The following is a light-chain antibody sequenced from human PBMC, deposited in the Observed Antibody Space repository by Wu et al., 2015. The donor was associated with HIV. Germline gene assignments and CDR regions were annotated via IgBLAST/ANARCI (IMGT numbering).Light chain of an antibody. V-gene: IGKV3-20*01. CDR1: QTVTGKY. CDR3: QQYSSSPNT. J-gene: IGKJ2*01. CDR2: GVS. Sequence: EIVLTQSPGLLSLSPGDRATLSCRASQTVTGKYLAWYQQKPGQAPRLLIYGVSNRATGIPDRLRGSGSGTDFTLTIDRLEPEDFAVYYCQQYSSSPNTFGQGTKVEIK.